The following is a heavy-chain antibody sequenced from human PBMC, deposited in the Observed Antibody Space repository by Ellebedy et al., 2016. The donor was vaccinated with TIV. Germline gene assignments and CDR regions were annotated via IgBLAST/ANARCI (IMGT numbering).Heavy chain of an antibody. CDR2: ISYDGSNG. CDR3: AKDRGFCSSIGCYTGHFDS. J-gene: IGHJ4*02. Sequence: GGSLRLSXDASGFIFSAYGMHWVRQAPGKGLEWVALISYDGSNGYYADSVRGRFTISRDNSKNTLYLQMDSLRADDTAVYYCAKDRGFCSSIGCYTGHFDSWGQGTLVTVSS. V-gene: IGHV3-30*18. D-gene: IGHD2-2*02. CDR1: GFIFSAYG.